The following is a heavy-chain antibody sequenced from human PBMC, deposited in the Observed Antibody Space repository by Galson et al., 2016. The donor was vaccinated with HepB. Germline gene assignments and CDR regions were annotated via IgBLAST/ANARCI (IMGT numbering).Heavy chain of an antibody. CDR2: FSWNSGSI. D-gene: IGHD2-2*01. Sequence: SLRLSCAASGFKFDDYAMHWVRQAPGKGLEWVSGFSWNSGSIGYADSVKGRFTISRDNAKNSLYLQMNSLRAEDTALYYCAKGRVAAAQQGAFDFWGQGTMVTVSS. J-gene: IGHJ3*01. CDR1: GFKFDDYA. V-gene: IGHV3-9*01. CDR3: AKGRVAAAQQGAFDF.